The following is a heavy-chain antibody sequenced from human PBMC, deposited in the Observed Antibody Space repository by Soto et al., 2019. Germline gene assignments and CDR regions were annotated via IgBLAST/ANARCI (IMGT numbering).Heavy chain of an antibody. CDR3: AKDPRSLANYYYYGMDV. CDR2: ISGSGGST. V-gene: IGHV3-23*01. Sequence: GGSLRLSCAASGFTFSSYAMSWVRQAPGKGLEWVSAISGSGGSTYYADSVKGRFTISRDNSKNTLYLQMNSLRAEDTAVYYCAKDPRSLANYYYYGMDVWGQGTTVTVS. CDR1: GFTFSSYA. D-gene: IGHD4-17*01. J-gene: IGHJ6*02.